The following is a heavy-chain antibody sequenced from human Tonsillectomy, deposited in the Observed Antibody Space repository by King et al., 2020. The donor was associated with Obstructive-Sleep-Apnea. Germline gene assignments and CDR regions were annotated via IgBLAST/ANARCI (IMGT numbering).Heavy chain of an antibody. CDR3: ARGQAGVTTGYFDY. CDR2: IYHIGST. V-gene: IGHV4-38-2*02. J-gene: IGHJ4*02. D-gene: IGHD2-21*02. CDR1: GYSISSGYY. Sequence: QLQESGPGLVKPSETLSLTCTVSGYSISSGYYWGWIRQPPGKGLEWIGSIYHIGSTYYNPFLKSRVTISVDTSKNQFSLKLSSVTAADTAVYYCARGQAGVTTGYFDYWGQGTLVTVSS.